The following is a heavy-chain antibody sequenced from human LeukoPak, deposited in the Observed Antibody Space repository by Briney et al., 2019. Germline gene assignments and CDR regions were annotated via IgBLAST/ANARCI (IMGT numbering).Heavy chain of an antibody. D-gene: IGHD2-8*01. CDR3: VKDPPCDTCMPMDP. Sequence: PGGSLRLSCAASGFTVSGYSMSWVRQAPGKGLEWVAGLDRIGEYNYCADSAKGRYTISRDNSKDTVSLQKNRLSGEDSDIYYCVKDPPCDTCMPMDPWGQGTTVTVSS. J-gene: IGHJ6*02. CDR2: LDRIGEYN. V-gene: IGHV3-23*01. CDR1: GFTVSGYS.